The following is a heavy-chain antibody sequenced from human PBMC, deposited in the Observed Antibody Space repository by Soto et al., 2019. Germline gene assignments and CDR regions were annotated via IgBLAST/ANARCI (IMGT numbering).Heavy chain of an antibody. CDR2: IYHSGST. J-gene: IGHJ6*02. Sequence: SETLSLTCAVSGGSISSSNWWSWVRPPPGKGLEWIGEIYHSGSTNYNPSLKSRVTISVDKSKNQFSLKLSSVTAADTAVYYCARWGTTSLSYYYGMDVWGQGTTVTVSS. CDR3: ARWGTTSLSYYYGMDV. V-gene: IGHV4-4*02. CDR1: GGSISSSNW. D-gene: IGHD1-7*01.